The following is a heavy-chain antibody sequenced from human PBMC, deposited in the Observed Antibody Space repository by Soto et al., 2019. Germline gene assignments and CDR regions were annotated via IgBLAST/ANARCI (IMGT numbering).Heavy chain of an antibody. CDR1: GGFI. CDR2: IYNSGRY. Sequence: PSETMSLTCTVSGGFIWGWIRQSPDKGLEWIGYIYNSGRYNYNPSLESRLTISIDTSKNQFSLRLASGTAADTALYYCARPLPNRQPFDSCSQGTLVTVPS. J-gene: IGHJ4*02. CDR3: ARPLPNRQPFDS. D-gene: IGHD1-1*01. V-gene: IGHV4-59*01.